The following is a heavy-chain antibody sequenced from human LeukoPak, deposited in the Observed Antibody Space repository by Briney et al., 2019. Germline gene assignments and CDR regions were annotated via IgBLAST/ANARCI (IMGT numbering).Heavy chain of an antibody. V-gene: IGHV3-48*01. D-gene: IGHD6-19*01. J-gene: IGHJ4*02. CDR3: ASGIAVAYPMADY. CDR1: GFTFSSYS. CDR2: ISSSSSTI. Sequence: GGSRRLSCAASGFTFSSYSMNWVRQAPAKGVEWVSYISSSSSTIYYADSVKGRFTISRDNVKNSLYLQMNSLRAEDTAVYYCASGIAVAYPMADYWGQGTLVTVSS.